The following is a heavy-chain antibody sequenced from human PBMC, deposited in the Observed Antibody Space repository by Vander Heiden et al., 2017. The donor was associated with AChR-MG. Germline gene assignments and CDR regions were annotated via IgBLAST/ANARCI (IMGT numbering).Heavy chain of an antibody. D-gene: IGHD3-22*01. CDR2: IYYSGST. Sequence: QVQLQESGPGLVKPSETLSLTCTVSGRSISSYYWSWIRQPPGKGLEWIGYIYYSGSTNYNPSLKSRVTISVDTSKNQFSLKLSSVTAADTAVYYCARDSTYDEGCFDYWGQGTLVTVSS. J-gene: IGHJ4*02. V-gene: IGHV4-59*01. CDR3: ARDSTYDEGCFDY. CDR1: GRSISSYY.